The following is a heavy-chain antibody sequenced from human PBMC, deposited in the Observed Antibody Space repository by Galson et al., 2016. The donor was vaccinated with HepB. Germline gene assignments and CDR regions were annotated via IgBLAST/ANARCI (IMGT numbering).Heavy chain of an antibody. V-gene: IGHV3-21*01. D-gene: IGHD5-12*01. CDR1: GFTFSSYS. CDR3: SRVVAPTSQHVIDY. J-gene: IGHJ4*02. Sequence: SLRLSCAASGFTFSSYSMNWVRQAPGKGLEWVSSISSGSNYIYYADSVKGRFTISRDDAKNSLYLQMNSLRAEDTAVYYCSRVVAPTSQHVIDYWGQGTLVTVSS. CDR2: ISSGSNYI.